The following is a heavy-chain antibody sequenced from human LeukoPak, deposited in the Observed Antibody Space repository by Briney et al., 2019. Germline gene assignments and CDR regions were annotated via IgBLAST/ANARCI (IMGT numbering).Heavy chain of an antibody. Sequence: SETLSLTCTVSGGSISSSSYYWGWIRQPPGKGLEWIGSIYYSGSTYYNPSLKSRVTISVDTSKNRFSLKLSSVTAADTAVYYCARDGSSGYYDYWGQGTLVTVSP. J-gene: IGHJ4*02. CDR1: GGSISSSSYY. V-gene: IGHV4-39*07. CDR3: ARDGSSGYYDY. D-gene: IGHD3-22*01. CDR2: IYYSGST.